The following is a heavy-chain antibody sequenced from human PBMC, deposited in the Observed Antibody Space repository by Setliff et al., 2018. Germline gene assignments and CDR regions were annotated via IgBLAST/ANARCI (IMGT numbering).Heavy chain of an antibody. CDR3: ARTGLRYQTDY. V-gene: IGHV4-30-4*02. CDR2: IYYSGST. D-gene: IGHD2-2*01. Sequence: SETLSLTCTVSGGSISSGDYYWSWIRQPPGKGLEWIGYIYYSGSTYYNPSIKSRVTISVDTSKNQFSLKLSSVTAACTAVYYCARTGLRYQTDYWGQGTLVTVSS. J-gene: IGHJ4*02. CDR1: GGSISSGDYY.